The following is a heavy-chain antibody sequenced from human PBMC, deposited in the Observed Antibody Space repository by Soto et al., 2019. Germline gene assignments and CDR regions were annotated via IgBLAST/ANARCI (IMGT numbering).Heavy chain of an antibody. V-gene: IGHV4-4*02. CDR2: IYHSGST. D-gene: IGHD2-2*01. CDR3: ARFQLAGSYYYYGMDV. J-gene: IGHJ6*02. Sequence: QVQLQESGPGLVKPSGTLSLTCAVSGGSISSSNWWSWVRQPPGKGLEWIGEIYHSGSTNYNPSLKSRFTISVDKSKNPFSLKLSSVTAADTAVYYCARFQLAGSYYYYGMDVWGQGTTVTVSS. CDR1: GGSISSSNW.